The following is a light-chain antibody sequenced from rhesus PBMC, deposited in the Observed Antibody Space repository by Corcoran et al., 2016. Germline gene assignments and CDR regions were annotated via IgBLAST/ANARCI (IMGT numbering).Light chain of an antibody. V-gene: IGKV3-53*01. Sequence: QVILTQSPATLSLSPGERATLSCRASQSVSSYLAWYQQKPGRAPSLLIYGASSRATGIPDRFSGSGSGTEFTLTISSLEPEDFAVYYCQKYSSSPFTFGPGTKLDIK. CDR2: GAS. J-gene: IGKJ3*01. CDR1: QSVSSY. CDR3: QKYSSSPFT.